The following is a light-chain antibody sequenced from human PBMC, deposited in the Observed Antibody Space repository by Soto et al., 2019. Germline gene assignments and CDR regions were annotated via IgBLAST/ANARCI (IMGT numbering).Light chain of an antibody. CDR2: WAS. CDR3: QQFFTTPRT. V-gene: IGKV4-1*01. CDR1: QSVLFNSNNKNY. J-gene: IGKJ1*01. Sequence: DIVMTQSPDSLAVSLGERATINCKSSQSVLFNSNNKNYLAWYQQKPGQPPKFLIYWASTRESGVADRFSGRGSGTDFTLTISSMQDEDVAFYFCQQFFTTPRTFGQGTKVEV.